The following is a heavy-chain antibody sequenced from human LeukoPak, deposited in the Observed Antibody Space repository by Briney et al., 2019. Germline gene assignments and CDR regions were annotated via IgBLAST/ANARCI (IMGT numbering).Heavy chain of an antibody. J-gene: IGHJ4*02. CDR3: ASTSGWYEPIDY. CDR2: IWYEGSNK. V-gene: IGHV3-33*01. Sequence: PGGSLRLSCAASGFTFSSYGMHWVRQAPGKGLEWGAVIWYEGSNKYYADPVKGRFHISRDNFKNTLYLQMDSLRADDTDVYYCASTSGWYEPIDYWGQGTLVTVSS. D-gene: IGHD6-19*01. CDR1: GFTFSSYG.